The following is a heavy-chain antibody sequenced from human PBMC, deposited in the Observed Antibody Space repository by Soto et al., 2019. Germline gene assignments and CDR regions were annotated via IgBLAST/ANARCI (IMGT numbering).Heavy chain of an antibody. CDR2: INAGNGNT. J-gene: IGHJ3*02. Sequence: ASVKVSCKASGYTFTSYAMHWVRQAPGQRLEWMGWINAGNGNTKYSQKFQGRVTITRDTSASTAYMELSSLRSEDTAVYYCARDLGYCSGGSCYRRYAFDIWGQGTMVTVSS. D-gene: IGHD2-15*01. CDR1: GYTFTSYA. V-gene: IGHV1-3*01. CDR3: ARDLGYCSGGSCYRRYAFDI.